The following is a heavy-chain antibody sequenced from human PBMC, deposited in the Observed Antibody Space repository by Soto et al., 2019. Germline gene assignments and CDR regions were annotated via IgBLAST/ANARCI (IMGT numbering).Heavy chain of an antibody. Sequence: QVQLVESGGGVVQPGRSLRLSCAASGFTFSSYRMHWVRQAPGKGLEWVAVISYDESNKYYADSVKGRFTISRDNSKNTLYLQMNSLRAEDTAVYYCAKDKHIVVVTAPFDYWGQGTLVTVSS. CDR3: AKDKHIVVVTAPFDY. CDR1: GFTFSSYR. CDR2: ISYDESNK. V-gene: IGHV3-30*18. D-gene: IGHD2-21*02. J-gene: IGHJ4*02.